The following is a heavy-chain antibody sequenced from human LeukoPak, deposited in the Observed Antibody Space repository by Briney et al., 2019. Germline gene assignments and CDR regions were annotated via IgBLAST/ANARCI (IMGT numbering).Heavy chain of an antibody. D-gene: IGHD2/OR15-2a*01. CDR1: GGSFSGYY. Sequence: SETLSLTCAVYGGSFSGYYWSWIRQPPGKGLEWIGEINHSGSTNYNPSLKSRVTISVDTSKNQFSLKLSSVTAADTAVYYCARARGFYYAFDIWGQGTMVTVSS. CDR3: ARARGFYYAFDI. J-gene: IGHJ3*02. V-gene: IGHV4-34*01. CDR2: INHSGST.